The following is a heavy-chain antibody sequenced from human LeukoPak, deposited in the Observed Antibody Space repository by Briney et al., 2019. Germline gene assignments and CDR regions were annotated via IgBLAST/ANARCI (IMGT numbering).Heavy chain of an antibody. J-gene: IGHJ4*02. V-gene: IGHV3-48*03. CDR2: ISGSGSTT. CDR1: GFTFSSYE. Sequence: PGGSLILSCAASGFTFSSYEMNWVRQAPGKGLEWVSYISGSGSTTDYADSVKGRFTISRDNARNSVYLQMNSLRAEDTAVYYCARGSSNWSKFDYWGQGTLVTVSS. CDR3: ARGSSNWSKFDY. D-gene: IGHD6-13*01.